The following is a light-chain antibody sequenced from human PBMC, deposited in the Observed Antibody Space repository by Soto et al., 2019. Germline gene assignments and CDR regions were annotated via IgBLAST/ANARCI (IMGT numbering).Light chain of an antibody. CDR2: GAS. V-gene: IGKV1-27*01. J-gene: IGKJ1*01. CDR3: QKYNSAPKT. CDR1: QAINNY. Sequence: DIRMTQSPSSLSASVGDRATIPCRASQAINNYLAWYQQKPGKVPKLLIYGASTLQSGVPSRFSGSGSGTAFTLTISSLQPEDVATYYCQKYNSAPKTFGQGTKVEIK.